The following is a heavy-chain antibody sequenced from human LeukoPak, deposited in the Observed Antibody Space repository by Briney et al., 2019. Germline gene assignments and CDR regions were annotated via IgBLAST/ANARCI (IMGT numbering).Heavy chain of an antibody. V-gene: IGHV3-23*01. CDR2: ISGSGDNT. D-gene: IGHD4-23*01. CDR3: AKSSRKYGGKLLFDY. Sequence: AGGSLRLSCAASGFTFSSYAMTWVRQAPGKGLEWVSCISGSGDNTYYPDSVRGRFTISRDNFKNTLYLQMDSLRAEDTAVYYCAKSSRKYGGKLLFDYWGQGTLVTVSS. CDR1: GFTFSSYA. J-gene: IGHJ4*02.